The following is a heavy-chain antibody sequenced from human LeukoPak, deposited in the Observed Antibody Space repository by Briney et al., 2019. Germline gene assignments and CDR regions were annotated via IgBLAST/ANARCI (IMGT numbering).Heavy chain of an antibody. V-gene: IGHV4-39*01. CDR3: ARQPLVGATPSIDY. J-gene: IGHJ4*02. Sequence: SETLSLTCTVSGASISGSGYYWGWIRQPPGKGLEWIGNIYDSGSTYYNPSLKSRVTISVDTSKNQFSLKLSSVTAADTAVYYCARQPLVGATPSIDYWGQGTLVTVSS. CDR2: IYDSGST. D-gene: IGHD1-26*01. CDR1: GASISGSGYY.